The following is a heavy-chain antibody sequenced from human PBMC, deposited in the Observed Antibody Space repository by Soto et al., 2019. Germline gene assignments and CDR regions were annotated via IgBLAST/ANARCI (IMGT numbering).Heavy chain of an antibody. CDR1: GGSFSGYY. Sequence: NHSETLSLTCAVYGGSFSGYYWSWIRQPPGKGLEWIGEINHSGSTNYNPSLKSRVTISVDTSKNQFSLKLSSVTAADTAVYYCAYGADFWSGYYGGGIYYYGMDVWGQGTTVTV. D-gene: IGHD3-3*01. CDR3: AYGADFWSGYYGGGIYYYGMDV. V-gene: IGHV4-34*01. CDR2: INHSGST. J-gene: IGHJ6*02.